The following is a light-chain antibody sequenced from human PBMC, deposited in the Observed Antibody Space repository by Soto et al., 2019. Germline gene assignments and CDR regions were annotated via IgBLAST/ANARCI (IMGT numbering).Light chain of an antibody. CDR3: TSYAGGNNV. J-gene: IGLJ1*01. CDR1: SSDVGGYNY. CDR2: EVN. Sequence: QSALTQPPSASGSPGQSVTISCTGTSSDVGGYNYVSWYQQYPGKVPKLMVYEVNKRPSGVPDRFSGSKSGNTASLTVSGLQAEDEAYYYFTSYAGGNNVFGTGTKLTVL. V-gene: IGLV2-8*01.